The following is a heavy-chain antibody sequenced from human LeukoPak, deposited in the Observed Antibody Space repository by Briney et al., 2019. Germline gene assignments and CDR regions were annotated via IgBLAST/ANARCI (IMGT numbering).Heavy chain of an antibody. J-gene: IGHJ5*02. CDR1: GGSFSGYY. CDR2: INHRGST. D-gene: IGHD3-22*01. CDR3: ARMRKGYYDSSGSNWFDP. Sequence: SETLSLTCAVYGGSFSGYYWSWIRQPPGKGLEWIGEINHRGSTNYNPSLKSRVTISVDTSKNQFSLKLSSVTAADTAVYYCARMRKGYYDSSGSNWFDPWGQGTLVTVSS. V-gene: IGHV4-34*01.